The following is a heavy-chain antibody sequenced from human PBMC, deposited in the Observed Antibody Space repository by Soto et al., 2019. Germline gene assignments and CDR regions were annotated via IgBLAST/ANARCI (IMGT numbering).Heavy chain of an antibody. J-gene: IGHJ6*02. D-gene: IGHD2-21*02. CDR1: GYSFTDDY. CDR3: ARAIYCGDDCYSYGMDV. V-gene: IGHV1-2*02. Sequence: QVQVVQSGAEVKKPGASVKISCKTSGYSFTDDYLHGVRQAPGQGLGGGGWINPHSGSTNFAQKFLGRVSMTRDTSISTAYMELFSLTSDDTAIYYCARAIYCGDDCYSYGMDVWGQGTTVTVSS. CDR2: INPHSGST.